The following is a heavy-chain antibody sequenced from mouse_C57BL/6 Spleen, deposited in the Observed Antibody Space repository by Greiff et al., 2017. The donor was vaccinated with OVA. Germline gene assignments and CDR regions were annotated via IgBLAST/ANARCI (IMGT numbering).Heavy chain of an antibody. CDR2: INPSSSYT. J-gene: IGHJ2*01. Sequence: QVQLQQSGAELAKPGASVKLSCKASGYTFTSYWMHWVKQRPGQGLEWIGYINPSSSYTKYTQKFKDKATLTADQSSSTAYMQLSSLTYEDSAVDYCARGGNWDPYFDYWGQGTTLTVSS. CDR1: GYTFTSYW. V-gene: IGHV1-7*01. CDR3: ARGGNWDPYFDY. D-gene: IGHD4-1*01.